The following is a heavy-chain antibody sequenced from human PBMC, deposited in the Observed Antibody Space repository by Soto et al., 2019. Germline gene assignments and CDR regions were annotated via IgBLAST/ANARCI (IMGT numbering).Heavy chain of an antibody. Sequence: GGSLRLSCAASGFTFSSYAMYWVRQAPGKGLEYVSAINSNGGSTYYANSVKGRFTISRDNSKNTLYLQMGSLRAEDMAVYYCAKDGIAALYYYYYYYMDVWGKGTTVTVSS. V-gene: IGHV3-64*01. CDR3: AKDGIAALYYYYYYYMDV. D-gene: IGHD6-6*01. J-gene: IGHJ6*03. CDR1: GFTFSSYA. CDR2: INSNGGST.